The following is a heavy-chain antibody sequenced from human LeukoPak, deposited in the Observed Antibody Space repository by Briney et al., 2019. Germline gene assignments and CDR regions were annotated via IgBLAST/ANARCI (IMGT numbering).Heavy chain of an antibody. CDR3: ARPKVPDYYDSSGYYYYYGMDV. D-gene: IGHD3-22*01. CDR1: GGTFSSYA. CDR2: IIPIFGTA. V-gene: IGHV1-69*13. Sequence: SVNVSCKASGGTFSSYAISWVRQAPGQGLEWMGGIIPIFGTANYAQKFQGKVTITADESTSTAYMELSSLRSEDTAVYYCARPKVPDYYDSSGYYYYYGMDVWGQGTTVTVSS. J-gene: IGHJ6*02.